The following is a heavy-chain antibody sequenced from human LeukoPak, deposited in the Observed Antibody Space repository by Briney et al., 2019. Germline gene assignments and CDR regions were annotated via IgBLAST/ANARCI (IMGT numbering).Heavy chain of an antibody. CDR2: IYLSGST. CDR3: ARVQTYFFDSRGLFYFDY. D-gene: IGHD3-22*01. V-gene: IGHV4-31*03. CDR1: GDSISTGGYY. J-gene: IGHJ4*02. Sequence: SQTLSLTCTVSGDSISTGGYYWSWVRQHQGRGLEWIGTIYLSGSTNYNPSLKRRVAISVDTSKNQFFLNLTSVTVADTAVYYCARVQTYFFDSRGLFYFDYWGQGTLVTVSS.